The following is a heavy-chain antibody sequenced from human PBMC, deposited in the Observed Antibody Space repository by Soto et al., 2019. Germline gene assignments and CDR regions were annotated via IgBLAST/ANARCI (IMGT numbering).Heavy chain of an antibody. V-gene: IGHV4-31*03. Sequence: PSETLSLTCTVSGGSISSGGYYWSWIRQHPGKGLEWIGYIYYSGSTYYNPSLKSRVTISVDTSKNQFSLKLSSVTAADTAVYYCAREFGELSFMDVWGQGTTVTAP. CDR2: IYYSGST. CDR3: AREFGELSFMDV. CDR1: GGSISSGGYY. D-gene: IGHD3-10*01. J-gene: IGHJ6*02.